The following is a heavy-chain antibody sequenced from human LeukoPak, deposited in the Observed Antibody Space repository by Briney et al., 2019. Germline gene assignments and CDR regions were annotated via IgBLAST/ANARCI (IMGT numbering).Heavy chain of an antibody. CDR2: INPNSGGT. J-gene: IGHJ4*02. V-gene: IGHV1-2*06. D-gene: IGHD3-16*01. CDR3: AKGYYDYVWGSYYFDY. Sequence: ASVKVSCKASGYTFTGYYMHWVRQAPGQGLEWMGRINPNSGGTNYAQKFQGRVTMTRDTSISTAYMELSRLRSDDTAVYYCAKGYYDYVWGSYYFDYWGQGTLVTVSP. CDR1: GYTFTGYY.